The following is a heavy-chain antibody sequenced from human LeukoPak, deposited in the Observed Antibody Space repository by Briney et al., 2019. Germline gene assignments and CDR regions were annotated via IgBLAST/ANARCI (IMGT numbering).Heavy chain of an antibody. CDR2: ISAYNGNT. CDR1: GDTFIRYG. CDR3: ARDRSSSSEGYWYFDL. D-gene: IGHD6-6*01. Sequence: GASVKVSCKASGDTFIRYGISWVRQAPGQGLEWMGWISAYNGNTNYAQKLQGRVTMTTDTSTSTAYMELRSLRSDDTAVYYCARDRSSSSEGYWYFDLWGRGTLVTVSS. J-gene: IGHJ2*01. V-gene: IGHV1-18*01.